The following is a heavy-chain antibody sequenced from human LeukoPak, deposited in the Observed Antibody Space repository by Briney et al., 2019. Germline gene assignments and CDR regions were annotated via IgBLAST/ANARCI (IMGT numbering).Heavy chain of an antibody. CDR2: ISPLLGKT. J-gene: IGHJ6*04. D-gene: IGHD5-12*01. Sequence: SVSVSCEASVDTFSRYYISWVRRPRGQGLEWGGGISPLLGKTKYAEKFQGRVTITADESTSTAYMELRSLRSEDTAVYYCARAKRGYSGYGPGDKAYYYYYYGMDVWGKGTTVTVSS. V-gene: IGHV1-69*13. CDR3: ARAKRGYSGYGPGDKAYYYYYYGMDV. CDR1: VDTFSRYY.